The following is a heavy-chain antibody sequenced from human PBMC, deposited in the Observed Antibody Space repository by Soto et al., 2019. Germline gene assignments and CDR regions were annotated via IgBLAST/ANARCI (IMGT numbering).Heavy chain of an antibody. CDR1: GFTFISYA. CDR2: LTSSGATT. Sequence: EVQLLESGGGLVQPGGSLRLSCAASGFTFISYAMSWVRQAPGKGLEWVSSLTSSGATTYYADSVKGRFIISRDNSKNTLHLQMNSLRAEDTAVYYCAKGGYSHGYIDHWGQGTLVTVSS. J-gene: IGHJ4*02. D-gene: IGHD5-18*01. V-gene: IGHV3-23*01. CDR3: AKGGYSHGYIDH.